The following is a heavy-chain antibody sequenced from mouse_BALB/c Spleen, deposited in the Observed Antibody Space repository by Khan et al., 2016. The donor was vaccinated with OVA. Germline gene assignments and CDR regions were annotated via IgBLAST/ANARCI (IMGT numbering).Heavy chain of an antibody. V-gene: IGHV1S136*01. CDR3: ARGNWQSYYFDY. D-gene: IGHD4-1*01. CDR1: GYRFTSYI. CDR2: INPYNGAT. Sequence: VRLQQSGPELVKPGTSVKMSCKASGYRFTSYIIHWVKQKPGQGLEWIGYINPYNGATKYNEKFKGKATLTSDKSSNTAYMELSSLTSEYSAVYYCARGNWQSYYFDYWGQGTTLTVSS. J-gene: IGHJ2*01.